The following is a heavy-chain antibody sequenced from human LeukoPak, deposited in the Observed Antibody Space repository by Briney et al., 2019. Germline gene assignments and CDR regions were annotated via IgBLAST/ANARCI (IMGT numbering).Heavy chain of an antibody. J-gene: IGHJ4*02. D-gene: IGHD3-10*01. CDR3: ARHMVRGVTRGYYFDY. CDR1: GFTFSSYS. CDR2: ISSSSIYI. Sequence: PGGSLRLSCAAPGFTFSSYSMNWVRQAPGKGLEWVSSISSSSIYIYYADSVKGRSTISRDNAKNSLYLQMNSLRAEDTAVYYCARHMVRGVTRGYYFDYWGQGTLVTVSS. V-gene: IGHV3-21*01.